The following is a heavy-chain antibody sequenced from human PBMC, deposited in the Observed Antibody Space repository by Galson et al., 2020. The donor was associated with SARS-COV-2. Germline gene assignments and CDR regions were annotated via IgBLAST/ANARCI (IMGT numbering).Heavy chain of an antibody. V-gene: IGHV4-4*02. Sequence: SETLSLTCAVSGGSISSSNWWSGVRQPPGKGLEWIGEIYHSGSTNYNPSLKSRVTISVDTSKNQFSLKLSSVTAADTAVYYCAVPWGRYYYDSSGYPDAFDIWGQGTMVTVSS. CDR2: IYHSGST. CDR1: GGSISSSNW. CDR3: AVPWGRYYYDSSGYPDAFDI. D-gene: IGHD3-22*01. J-gene: IGHJ3*02.